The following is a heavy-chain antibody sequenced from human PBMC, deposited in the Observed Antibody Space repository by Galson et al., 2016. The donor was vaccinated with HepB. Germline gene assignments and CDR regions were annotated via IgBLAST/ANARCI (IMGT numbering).Heavy chain of an antibody. J-gene: IGHJ4*02. D-gene: IGHD4/OR15-4a*01. Sequence: SETLSLTCAVSGASINSSDWWSWVRQSPGKGLEWIGEIYETGTANHNPSLTRRLTMSVDKSKNQFSLNLSDVTAAGTAVYYCARGTLGTVATMAFDYWGQGTLVSVSS. CDR3: ARGTLGTVATMAFDY. V-gene: IGHV4-4*02. CDR2: IYETGTA. CDR1: GASINSSDW.